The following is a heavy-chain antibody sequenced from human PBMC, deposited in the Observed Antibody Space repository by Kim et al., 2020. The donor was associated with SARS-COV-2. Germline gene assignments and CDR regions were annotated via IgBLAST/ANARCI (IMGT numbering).Heavy chain of an antibody. D-gene: IGHD3-9*01. J-gene: IGHJ6*03. Sequence: GGSLRLSCAASGFTVSSNYMSWVRQAPGKGLEWVSVIYSGGSTYYADSVKGRFTISRDNSKNTLYLQMNSLRAEDTAVYYCARDVGDILTGYYMDVWGKGTTVTVSS. CDR1: GFTVSSNY. V-gene: IGHV3-66*01. CDR2: IYSGGST. CDR3: ARDVGDILTGYYMDV.